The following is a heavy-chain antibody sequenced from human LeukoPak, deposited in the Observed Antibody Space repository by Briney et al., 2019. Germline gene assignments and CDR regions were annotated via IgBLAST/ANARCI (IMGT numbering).Heavy chain of an antibody. J-gene: IGHJ4*02. V-gene: IGHV4-39*01. CDR3: ARHSYYPYSSNYYYYFDY. CDR1: GGSISSSSYC. Sequence: SETLSLTCTVSGGSISSSSYCWGWIRQPPGKGLEWIGTIYYSGSTYYNPSLKSRVTISVDTSKNQFSLKLNSVTAAGTAVYYCARHSYYPYSSNYYYYFDYWGQGTLVTVSS. CDR2: IYYSGST. D-gene: IGHD3-22*01.